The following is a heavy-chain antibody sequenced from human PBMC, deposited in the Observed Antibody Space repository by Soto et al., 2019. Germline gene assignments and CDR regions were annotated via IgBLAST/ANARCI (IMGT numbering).Heavy chain of an antibody. CDR3: ARDRIPTGMDV. CDR2: IYSGGST. V-gene: IGHV3-66*01. CDR1: GFTVSSNY. Sequence: EVQLVESGGGLVQPGGSLRLSCAASGFTVSSNYMSWVRQAPGKGLEWVSVIYSGGSTYYADSVKGRFNISRDHSKNTRYLPMNSLGAVDTAVHYCARDRIPTGMDVWGQGTTVTVSS. J-gene: IGHJ6*02.